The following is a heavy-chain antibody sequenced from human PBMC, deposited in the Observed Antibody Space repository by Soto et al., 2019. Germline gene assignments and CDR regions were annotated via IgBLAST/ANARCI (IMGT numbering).Heavy chain of an antibody. CDR3: ARSPEYYDILTGYYRGHAFDI. CDR2: IYYRGST. V-gene: IGHV4-31*03. CDR1: GGSISSGGYY. Sequence: PSETLSLTCTVSGGSISSGGYYWSWIRQHPGKGLERIGYIYYRGSTYYNPSLKSRVIISVDTSKNQFSLKLSSVTAADTAVYYCARSPEYYDILTGYYRGHAFDIWGQGTMVTVSS. D-gene: IGHD3-9*01. J-gene: IGHJ3*02.